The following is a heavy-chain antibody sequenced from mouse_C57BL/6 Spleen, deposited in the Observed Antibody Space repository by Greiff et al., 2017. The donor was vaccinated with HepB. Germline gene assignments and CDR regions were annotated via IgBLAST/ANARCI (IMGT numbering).Heavy chain of an antibody. Sequence: EVMLVESGGDLVKPGGSLKLSCAASGFTFSSYGMSWVRQTPDKRLEWVATISSGGSYTYYPDSVKGRFTISRDNAKNTLYLQMSSLKSEDTAMYYCARTGDYDVWAMDYWGQGTSVTVSS. V-gene: IGHV5-6*01. CDR3: ARTGDYDVWAMDY. J-gene: IGHJ4*01. CDR2: ISSGGSYT. CDR1: GFTFSSYG. D-gene: IGHD2-4*01.